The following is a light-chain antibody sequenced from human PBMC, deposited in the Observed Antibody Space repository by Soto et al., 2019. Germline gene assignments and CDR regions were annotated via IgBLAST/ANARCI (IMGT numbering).Light chain of an antibody. J-gene: IGLJ2*01. CDR2: LNSDGSH. Sequence: QLVLTQSPSASASLGASVKLTCTLSSGHSSYAIAWHQQQPEKGPRYLMKLNSDGSHTKGDGIPDRFSGFSSGAERYLTISSLQSEDEADYYCQTWGTGNVVFGGGTKLTVL. CDR3: QTWGTGNVV. V-gene: IGLV4-69*01. CDR1: SGHSSYA.